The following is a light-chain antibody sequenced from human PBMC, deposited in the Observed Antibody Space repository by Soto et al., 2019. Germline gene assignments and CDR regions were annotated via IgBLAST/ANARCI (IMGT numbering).Light chain of an antibody. Sequence: DIVMTQSPPSLSASVGDRVTITCQASHDIGNSLNWYQAKPGQAPKLVIYDAYNLETGVPSTFSGSGYGTLFTFTISGLRPEDIATYYCQKSDHLPLFGPGTKVDIK. J-gene: IGKJ3*01. CDR2: DAY. CDR1: HDIGNS. CDR3: QKSDHLPL. V-gene: IGKV1-33*01.